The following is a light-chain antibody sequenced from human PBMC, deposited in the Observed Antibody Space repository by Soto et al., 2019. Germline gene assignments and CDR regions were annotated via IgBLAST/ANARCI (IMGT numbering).Light chain of an antibody. CDR3: QQSYTTPLT. CDR1: QTISDY. V-gene: IGKV1-39*01. CDR2: AAS. Sequence: DIQMTQSPSSLSASVGDRVTITCRASQTISDYLNWYQQKPGKAPNLLISAASTLQSGVPSRFSGSGSGTDFTLISNSLQPEDFATYYCQQSYTTPLTFGGGTKVDIK. J-gene: IGKJ4*01.